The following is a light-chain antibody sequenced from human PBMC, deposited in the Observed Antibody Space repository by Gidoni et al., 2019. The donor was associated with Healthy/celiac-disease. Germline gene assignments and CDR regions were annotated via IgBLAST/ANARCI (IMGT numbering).Light chain of an antibody. Sequence: DIQMTPSPSSLSASVGDRVTITCLASQSISSYLNWYQQKPGKAPKLLIYAASSLQSGVPSRFSGSGSGTDFTLTISSLQPEDFATYYCQQSYSTHWTFGQGTKVEIK. V-gene: IGKV1-39*01. CDR2: AAS. CDR3: QQSYSTHWT. CDR1: QSISSY. J-gene: IGKJ1*01.